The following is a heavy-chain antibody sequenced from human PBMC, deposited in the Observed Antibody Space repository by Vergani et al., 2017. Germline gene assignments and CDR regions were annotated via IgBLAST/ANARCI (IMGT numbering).Heavy chain of an antibody. D-gene: IGHD1-26*01. CDR3: VKDAGSYENFFDS. CDR2: VSPYNGNT. CDR1: GYSFINYV. Sequence: QSQLVQSGDEVKKPGASVKVSCKTSGYSFINYVISWVRQAPGQGLEWLGWVSPYNGNTNYGQKIQGRVTMTTDTSTRTAYMQLRSLTFDDTAVYYGVKDAGSYENFFDSWGQGTLVTVSS. V-gene: IGHV1-18*01. J-gene: IGHJ4*02.